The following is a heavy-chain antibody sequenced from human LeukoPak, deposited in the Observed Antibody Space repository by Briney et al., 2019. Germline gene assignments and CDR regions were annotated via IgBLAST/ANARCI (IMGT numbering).Heavy chain of an antibody. D-gene: IGHD3-10*01. CDR3: AKDLRITMVRGVIPDY. J-gene: IGHJ4*02. Sequence: PGGSLRLSCAASGFTVSSNYMSWVRQAPGKGLEWVSVIYSGGSTYYADSVKGRFTISRDNSKNTLYLQMNSLRAEDTAVYYCAKDLRITMVRGVIPDYWGQGTLVTVSS. V-gene: IGHV3-66*02. CDR1: GFTVSSNY. CDR2: IYSGGST.